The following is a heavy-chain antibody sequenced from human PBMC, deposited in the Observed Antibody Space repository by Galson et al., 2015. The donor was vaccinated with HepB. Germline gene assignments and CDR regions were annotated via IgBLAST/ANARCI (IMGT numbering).Heavy chain of an antibody. CDR3: ARLRLGVVFQTKEYYYYGLDV. D-gene: IGHD3-3*01. CDR1: EGIFSNYA. CDR2: IIPILDTA. J-gene: IGHJ6*02. Sequence: SVKVSCKASEGIFSNYAISWVRQAPGQGLEWMGGIIPILDTAIYAQRFHGRVMIIADKATSTTYMDLTSLRSEDTAVYYCARLRLGVVFQTKEYYYYGLDVWGQGTTVTVSS. V-gene: IGHV1-69*06.